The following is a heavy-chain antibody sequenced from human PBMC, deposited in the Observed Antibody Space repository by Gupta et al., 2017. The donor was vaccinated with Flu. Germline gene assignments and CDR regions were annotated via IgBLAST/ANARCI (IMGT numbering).Heavy chain of an antibody. CDR2: VDPEDGET. D-gene: IGHD6-19*01. Sequence: YGMHWVQQAPGKGLEWMGLVDPEDGETIYAEKFQGRVTITADTSTDTAYMELSSLRSEDTAVYYCATATQSIAVAGTGGGAFDIWGQGTMVTVSS. J-gene: IGHJ3*02. CDR1: YG. V-gene: IGHV1-69-2*01. CDR3: ATATQSIAVAGTGGGAFDI.